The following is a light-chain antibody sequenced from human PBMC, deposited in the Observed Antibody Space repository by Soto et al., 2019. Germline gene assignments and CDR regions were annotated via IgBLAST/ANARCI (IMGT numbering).Light chain of an antibody. V-gene: IGKV4-1*01. CDR2: WAS. J-gene: IGKJ2*01. CDR1: QSVLYSSNNKNY. CDR3: HQYGSSPYT. Sequence: DIVMTQSPDSLAVSLGERATINCKSSQSVLYSSNNKNYLAWYQQKPGQPPKLLIYWASTRESGVPDRFSGSGSGTDFTLTISRLEPEDFAVYYCHQYGSSPYTFGQGTKLEIK.